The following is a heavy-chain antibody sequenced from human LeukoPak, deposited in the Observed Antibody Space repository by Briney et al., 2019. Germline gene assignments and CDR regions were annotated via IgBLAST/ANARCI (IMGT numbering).Heavy chain of an antibody. J-gene: IGHJ4*02. CDR2: ISYDGNNE. V-gene: IGHV3-30*04. CDR1: GFTFSSYA. CDR3: ARGRYYLDN. Sequence: GGSLRLSCAASGFTFSSYAMHWVRQAPGKGLEWVAIISYDGNNEYYADSVRGRFTISRDNSKNTLSLQVISLRVEDTAVYYCARGRYYLDNWGQGTLVTVSS. D-gene: IGHD3-10*01.